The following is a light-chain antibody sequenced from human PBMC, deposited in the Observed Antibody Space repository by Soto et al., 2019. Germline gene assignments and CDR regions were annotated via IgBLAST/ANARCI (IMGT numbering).Light chain of an antibody. V-gene: IGLV2-14*01. CDR1: SSDVGRYNY. CDR2: EVS. CDR3: SSYTSSTTLV. J-gene: IGLJ3*02. Sequence: QSALTQPASVSGSPGQSITISCTGTSSDVGRYNYVSWHQQHPGKAPKVLIFEVSNRPSGVSNRFSGSKSGNTASLTISGLQAEDEADYYCSSYTSSTTLVFGGGTQLNVL.